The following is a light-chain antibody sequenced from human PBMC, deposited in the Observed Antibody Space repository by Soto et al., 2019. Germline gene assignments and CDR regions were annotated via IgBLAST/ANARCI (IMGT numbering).Light chain of an antibody. CDR3: CSYAGSSTFVV. V-gene: IGLV2-11*01. Sequence: QSALTQPRSVSGSPGQSVTISCTGTSSDVGTYNYVSWYQQYPGKAPKLMISDVSERPSGVPDRFSGSKSGNTASLTISGLQAEDEADYYCCSYAGSSTFVVFGGGTKLTVL. CDR1: SSDVGTYNY. J-gene: IGLJ2*01. CDR2: DVS.